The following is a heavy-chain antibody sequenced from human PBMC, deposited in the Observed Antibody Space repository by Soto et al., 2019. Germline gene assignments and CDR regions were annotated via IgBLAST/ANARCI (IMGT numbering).Heavy chain of an antibody. J-gene: IGHJ6*02. CDR2: ISYDGSNK. V-gene: IGHV3-30*03. D-gene: IGHD5-18*01. CDR3: ALPGDTAMVYGMDV. CDR1: GFTFSSYG. Sequence: GGSLRLSCAASGFTFSSYGMHWVRQAPGKGLEWVAVISYDGSNKYYADSVKGRFTISRDNSKNTLYLQMNSLRAEDTAVYYCALPGDTAMVYGMDVWGQGTTVTVSS.